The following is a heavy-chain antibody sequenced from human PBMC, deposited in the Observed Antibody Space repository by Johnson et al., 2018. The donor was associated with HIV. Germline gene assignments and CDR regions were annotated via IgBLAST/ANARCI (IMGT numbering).Heavy chain of an antibody. J-gene: IGHJ3*02. Sequence: QLVESVGGFVQPGVTLRLSCAASGFTVSNYYMTWVRQSPGKGLEWVSVIYSGGITYYADSVKGRFTISRDNSKNTLYLQMNSLRAEDTAVYYCARASDAFDIWGQGTMVTVSS. CDR2: IYSGGIT. CDR1: GFTVSNYY. CDR3: ARASDAFDI. V-gene: IGHV3-66*01.